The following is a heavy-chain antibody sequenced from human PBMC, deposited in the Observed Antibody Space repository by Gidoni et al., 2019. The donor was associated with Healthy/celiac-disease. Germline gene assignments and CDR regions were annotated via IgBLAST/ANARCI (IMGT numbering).Heavy chain of an antibody. CDR2: IYYSGST. J-gene: IGHJ3*02. CDR1: GGSISRGGYY. CDR3: ARDHHTYYYDSRVTDAFDI. D-gene: IGHD3-22*01. V-gene: IGHV4-31*03. Sequence: QVQLQESGPGLVKPSQTLSLTCTVSGGSISRGGYYWSWIRQHPGKGLEWIGYIYYSGSTYYNPSLKSRVTISVDTSKNQFSLKLSSVTAADTAVYYCARDHHTYYYDSRVTDAFDIWGQGTMVTVSS.